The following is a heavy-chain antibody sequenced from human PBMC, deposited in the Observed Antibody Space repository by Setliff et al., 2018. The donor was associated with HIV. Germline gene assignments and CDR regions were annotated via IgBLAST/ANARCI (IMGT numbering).Heavy chain of an antibody. CDR1: GVSINRTDHY. D-gene: IGHD5-12*01. Sequence: SETLSLTCSVSGVSINRTDHYWGWIRQSPGKRLEWIGSVSQSGSTYYNPSLKSRITISVDRSKNQFSLNLRSVTAADTALYYCVRSGCNGNICYDSRGWLDSWGQGTQVTVSS. J-gene: IGHJ5*01. CDR2: VSQSGST. CDR3: VRSGCNGNICYDSRGWLDS. V-gene: IGHV4-39*01.